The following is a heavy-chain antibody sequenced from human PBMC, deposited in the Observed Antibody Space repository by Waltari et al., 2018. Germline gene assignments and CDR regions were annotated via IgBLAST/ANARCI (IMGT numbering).Heavy chain of an antibody. CDR1: GGSISSSSYY. CDR3: ARHQWLVPFDY. D-gene: IGHD6-19*01. V-gene: IGHV4-39*01. Sequence: QLQLQESGPGLVKPSETLSLTCTVSGGSISSSSYYWGWIRQPPGKGLEWIGSIYYSGSTYYNPSLKSRVTISVDTSKNQFSLKLSSVTAADTAVYYCARHQWLVPFDYRGQGTLVTVSS. CDR2: IYYSGST. J-gene: IGHJ4*02.